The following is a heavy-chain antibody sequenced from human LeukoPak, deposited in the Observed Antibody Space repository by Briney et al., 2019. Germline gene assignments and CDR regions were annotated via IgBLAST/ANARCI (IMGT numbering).Heavy chain of an antibody. D-gene: IGHD3-9*01. CDR1: GYTFTSYA. Sequence: GASVNVSCKASGYTFTSYAMHWVRQAPGQRLEWMGWINAGNGNTKYSQKFQGRVTITRDTSASTAYMELSSLRSEDTAVYYCARERVRYFATPLNYWGQGTLVTVSS. V-gene: IGHV1-3*01. CDR2: INAGNGNT. CDR3: ARERVRYFATPLNY. J-gene: IGHJ4*02.